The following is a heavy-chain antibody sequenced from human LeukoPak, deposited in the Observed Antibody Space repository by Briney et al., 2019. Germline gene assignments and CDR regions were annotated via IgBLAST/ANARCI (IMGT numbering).Heavy chain of an antibody. CDR3: SKTVSGWNYFDY. Sequence: GSLRLSCTASGFTFSSYAMNWVRQAPGKGLEWISAISGSGGTTYYADSVKGRFTISRDNSKNTLYLQMNSLRAEDTALYYCSKTVSGWNYFDYWGQGTLVTVSS. CDR1: GFTFSSYA. CDR2: ISGSGGTT. D-gene: IGHD6-19*01. V-gene: IGHV3-23*01. J-gene: IGHJ4*02.